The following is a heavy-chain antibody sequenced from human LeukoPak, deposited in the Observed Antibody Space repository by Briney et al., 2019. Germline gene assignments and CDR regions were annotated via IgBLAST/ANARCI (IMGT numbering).Heavy chain of an antibody. J-gene: IGHJ3*02. CDR1: GFTFSSYS. D-gene: IGHD3-10*01. V-gene: IGHV3-21*01. Sequence: GGSLRLSCAASGFTFSSYSMNWVRQAPGKGLEWVSSISSSSSYIYYADSVKGRFTISRDNAKNSLYLQMNSLRAEDTAVYYCARDKLWFGEFGYGIDIWGQGTMVTVSS. CDR3: ARDKLWFGEFGYGIDI. CDR2: ISSSSSYI.